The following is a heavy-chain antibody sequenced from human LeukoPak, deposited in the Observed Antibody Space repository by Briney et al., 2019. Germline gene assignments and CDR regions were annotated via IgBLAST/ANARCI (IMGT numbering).Heavy chain of an antibody. CDR2: IYSAGDT. CDR3: ARDSNSFPNFFDL. CDR1: GFSVGDKY. V-gene: IGHV3-53*01. Sequence: GGSLRLSCAASGFSVGDKYMSWVRQAPGKGLEWVSLIYSAGDTFYSDSVRGRFTVSRDNSKNTLYLQMNSPRAEDTAFYYCARDSNSFPNFFDLWGQGTLVTVSS. J-gene: IGHJ4*02. D-gene: IGHD4-23*01.